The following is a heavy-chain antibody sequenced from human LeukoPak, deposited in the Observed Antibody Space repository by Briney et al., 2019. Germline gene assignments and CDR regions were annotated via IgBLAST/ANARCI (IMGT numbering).Heavy chain of an antibody. J-gene: IGHJ4*02. Sequence: SETLSLTCTVSGGSISSYYWSWIRQPPGKGLEWIGYIYYSGSTNYDPSLKSRVTISVDSSKNQFSLKLSSVTAADTAVYYCARAYYDFWSGYYDYWGQGTLVTVSS. CDR3: ARAYYDFWSGYYDY. CDR1: GGSISSYY. V-gene: IGHV4-59*01. D-gene: IGHD3-3*01. CDR2: IYYSGST.